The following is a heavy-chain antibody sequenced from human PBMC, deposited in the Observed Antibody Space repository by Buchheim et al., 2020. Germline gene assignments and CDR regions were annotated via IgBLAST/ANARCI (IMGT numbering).Heavy chain of an antibody. J-gene: IGHJ4*02. V-gene: IGHV3-23*01. D-gene: IGHD2-2*01. CDR2: ISGSGGST. Sequence: EVQLLESGGGLVQPGGSLRLSCAASGFTFSSYAMSWVRQAPGKGLEWVSAISGSGGSTYYADSVKGRFTISRDNSKNTLSLQMNSLRAGDTAMYYCARDLYSRYAGYQLLSGYWGQGTL. CDR1: GFTFSSYA. CDR3: ARDLYSRYAGYQLLSGY.